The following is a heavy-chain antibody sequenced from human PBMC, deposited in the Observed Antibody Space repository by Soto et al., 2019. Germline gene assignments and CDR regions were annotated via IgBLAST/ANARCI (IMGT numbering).Heavy chain of an antibody. J-gene: IGHJ4*02. CDR2: FSLSGTT. D-gene: IGHD2-8*02. Sequence: PSETLSLTCTVSGASITCTPYWSWIRQPAGKGLEWIGRFSLSGTTNYNPSLRSRVTMSADVSKNQFSLRLTSVTAADTALYYCARGMTPPGAPAWYYFDSWGQGTLVTVSS. CDR3: ARGMTPPGAPAWYYFDS. V-gene: IGHV4-4*07. CDR1: GASITCTPY.